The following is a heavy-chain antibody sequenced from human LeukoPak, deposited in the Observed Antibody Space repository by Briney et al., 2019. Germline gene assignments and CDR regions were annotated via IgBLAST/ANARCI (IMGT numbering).Heavy chain of an antibody. CDR2: IKSDGST. Sequence: GGSLRLSCAASGFTFSTYRMHWVRQAPGKGLVWVSRIKSDGSTNYADSVKGRFTISRDNANNTLSLQMNSLRPDDTCVYYCARAPSEIGGYYPEYFRHWGQGTLVTVSS. J-gene: IGHJ1*01. CDR1: GFTFSTYR. CDR3: ARAPSEIGGYYPEYFRH. V-gene: IGHV3-74*01. D-gene: IGHD3-22*01.